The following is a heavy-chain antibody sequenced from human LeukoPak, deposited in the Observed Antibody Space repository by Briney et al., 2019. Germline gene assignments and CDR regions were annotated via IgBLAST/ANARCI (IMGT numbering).Heavy chain of an antibody. Sequence: PSETLSLTCTVSGYSISSGYYWGWIRQPPGKGLEWIGSIYRSGSTYYNPSLKSRVTISVDTSKNQFSLKLSSVTAADTAVYYCARRVDSSGYDPFDYWGQGTLVTVSS. CDR2: IYRSGST. CDR3: ARRVDSSGYDPFDY. V-gene: IGHV4-38-2*02. CDR1: GYSISSGYY. J-gene: IGHJ4*02. D-gene: IGHD3-22*01.